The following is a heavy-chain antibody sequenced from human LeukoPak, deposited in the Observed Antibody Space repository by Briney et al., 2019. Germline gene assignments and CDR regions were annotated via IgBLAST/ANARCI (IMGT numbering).Heavy chain of an antibody. CDR2: INHSGST. D-gene: IGHD3-22*01. CDR1: GGSFSGYY. CDR3: ARERNYYDSSFDY. J-gene: IGHJ4*02. Sequence: SETLSLTCAVYGGSFSGYYWSWIRQPPGKGLEWIGEINHSGSTNYNPSLKSRVTISVDTSKSQFSLKLSSVTAADTAVYYCARERNYYDSSFDYWGQGTLVTVSS. V-gene: IGHV4-34*01.